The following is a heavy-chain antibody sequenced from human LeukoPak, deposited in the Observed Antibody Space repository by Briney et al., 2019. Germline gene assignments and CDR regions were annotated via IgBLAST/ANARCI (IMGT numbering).Heavy chain of an antibody. CDR3: ARHGSIATGAFTY. J-gene: IGHJ4*02. CDR2: IYYSGST. CDR1: GGSISRSSYY. D-gene: IGHD6-13*01. V-gene: IGHV4-39*01. Sequence: SETLSLTCSVSGGSISRSSYYWGWTRQPPGKGLEWIGSIYYSGSTYYNPSLKSRVTISVDTSRYQFSLKLGSVTAADTAVYYCARHGSIATGAFTYWGQGTLVTVSS.